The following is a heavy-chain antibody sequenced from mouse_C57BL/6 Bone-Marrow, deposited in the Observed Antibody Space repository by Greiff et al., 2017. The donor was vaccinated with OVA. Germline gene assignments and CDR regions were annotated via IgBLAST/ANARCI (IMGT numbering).Heavy chain of an antibody. CDR1: GFTFSSYG. D-gene: IGHD1-1*01. Sequence: EVKVVESGGDLVKPGGSLKLSCAASGFTFSSYGMSWVRQTPDKRLEWVATISSGGSYPYYPDSVKGRFTISRDNAKNTLYLQMSRLKSEDTAMYYCARAPLYYYGWGYFDYWGQGTTLTVSS. J-gene: IGHJ2*01. CDR2: ISSGGSYP. CDR3: ARAPLYYYGWGYFDY. V-gene: IGHV5-6*01.